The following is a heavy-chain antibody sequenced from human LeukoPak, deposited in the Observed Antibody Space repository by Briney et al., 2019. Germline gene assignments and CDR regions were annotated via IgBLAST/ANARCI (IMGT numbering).Heavy chain of an antibody. CDR2: ISYDGSNK. CDR1: GFTFSSCA. J-gene: IGHJ6*02. Sequence: GGSLRLSCAASGFTFSSCAMHWVRQAPGKGLEWVAVISYDGSNKYYADSVKGRFTISSDNSKNMLYLQMNSLRAEDTAVYYCARDQGYYGSGSYSDDYYYGMDVWGQGTTVTVSS. D-gene: IGHD3-10*01. CDR3: ARDQGYYGSGSYSDDYYYGMDV. V-gene: IGHV3-30*04.